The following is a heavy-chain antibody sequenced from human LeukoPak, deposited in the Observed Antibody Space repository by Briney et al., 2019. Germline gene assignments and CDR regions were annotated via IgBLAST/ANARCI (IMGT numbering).Heavy chain of an antibody. D-gene: IGHD2-15*01. CDR2: VKQDGSEK. Sequence: GGSLRLSCAASGFTFSSYAMSWVRQAPGKGLEWVANVKQDGSEKYYGDSVKGRFTISRDNGKNSLYLQMNSLRAEDTAVYYCASLGYCSGGSCYYYYYYYMDVWGKGTTVTVSS. V-gene: IGHV3-7*01. CDR3: ASLGYCSGGSCYYYYYYYMDV. J-gene: IGHJ6*03. CDR1: GFTFSSYA.